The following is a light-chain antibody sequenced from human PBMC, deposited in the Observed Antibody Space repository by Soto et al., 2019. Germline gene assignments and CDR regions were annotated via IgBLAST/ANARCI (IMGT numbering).Light chain of an antibody. V-gene: IGLV2-14*03. J-gene: IGLJ2*01. CDR3: SSYTSSSTLVV. Sequence: QSALTQPASVCGSPGQSITISCTGTSSDVGSYNYVSWYQQHPGKAPKLMIYDVSNRPSGVSNRFSGSKSGNTASLTISGLQAEDEADYYCSSYTSSSTLVVFGGGTKVTVL. CDR1: SSDVGSYNY. CDR2: DVS.